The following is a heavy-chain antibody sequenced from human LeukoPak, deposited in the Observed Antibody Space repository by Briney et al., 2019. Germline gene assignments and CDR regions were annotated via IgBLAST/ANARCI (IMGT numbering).Heavy chain of an antibody. D-gene: IGHD2-2*01. J-gene: IGHJ5*02. CDR2: ISGRGTDT. V-gene: IGHV3-23*01. Sequence: GGSLRLSCAGSRFTFSSYAMSWVRQAPGKGLQWVSTISGRGTDTYYADSVKGRFTISRDNSKNTLYLQMNSLRAEDTAVYYCAGGGIVVVPAAMRRNWFDPWGQGTLVTVSS. CDR3: AGGGIVVVPAAMRRNWFDP. CDR1: RFTFSSYA.